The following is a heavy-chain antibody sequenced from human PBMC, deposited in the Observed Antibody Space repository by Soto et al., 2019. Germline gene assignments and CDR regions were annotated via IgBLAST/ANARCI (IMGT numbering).Heavy chain of an antibody. CDR2: IIPIFGTA. Sequence: GASVKVSCKASGGTFSSYAISWVRQAPGQGLEWMGGIIPIFGTANYAQKYQGRVTITTDESTSTAYMELSSMRSDDTAVYYCARDVGYCSCWSMVPPPTLDAFDIWGQGTMVTVSS. J-gene: IGHJ3*02. D-gene: IGHD2-15*01. V-gene: IGHV1-69*05. CDR3: ARDVGYCSCWSMVPPPTLDAFDI. CDR1: GGTFSSYA.